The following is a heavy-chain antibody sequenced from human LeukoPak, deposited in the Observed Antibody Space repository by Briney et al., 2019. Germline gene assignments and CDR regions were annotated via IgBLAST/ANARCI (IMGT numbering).Heavy chain of an antibody. J-gene: IGHJ4*02. V-gene: IGHV4-34*01. CDR1: GGSFSGYY. CDR2: IYHSGST. Sequence: KPSETLSLTCAVYGGSFSGYYWSWIRQPPGKGLEWIGEIYHSGSTNYDPSLKSRVTISVDTSKNQFSLKLSSVTAADTAVYYCATTTIRLGYWGQGTLVTVSS. CDR3: ATTTIRLGY. D-gene: IGHD1-26*01.